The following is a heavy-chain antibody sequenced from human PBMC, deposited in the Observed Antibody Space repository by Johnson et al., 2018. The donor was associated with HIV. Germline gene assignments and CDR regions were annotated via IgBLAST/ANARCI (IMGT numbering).Heavy chain of an antibody. CDR3: AKAEGESRGAFDI. D-gene: IGHD3-22*01. V-gene: IGHV3-66*01. CDR1: GFTVSSNY. CDR2: IYSGGST. J-gene: IGHJ3*02. Sequence: VQLVESGGGVVRPGGSLRLSCAASGFTVSSNYMSWVRQAPGKGLEWVSVIYSGGSTYYADHVKGRFNISRDNSKNTLYLQMNSLRAEDTAVYYCAKAEGESRGAFDIWGQGTMVTVSS.